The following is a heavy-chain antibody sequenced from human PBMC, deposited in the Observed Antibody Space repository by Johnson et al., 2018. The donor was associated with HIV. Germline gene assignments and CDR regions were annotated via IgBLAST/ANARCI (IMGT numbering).Heavy chain of an antibody. V-gene: IGHV3-20*04. Sequence: VQLVESGGGVVRPGGSLRLSCAASGFTFDDYGMSWVRQAPGKGLKWVSGINWNGGSTGYADSVKGRFTISRDNAKNSLYLQMNSLRADDTALYYCGRGLAYCGGDCSNAFDIWGQGTMVTVSS. J-gene: IGHJ3*02. CDR2: INWNGGST. D-gene: IGHD2-21*02. CDR1: GFTFDDYG. CDR3: GRGLAYCGGDCSNAFDI.